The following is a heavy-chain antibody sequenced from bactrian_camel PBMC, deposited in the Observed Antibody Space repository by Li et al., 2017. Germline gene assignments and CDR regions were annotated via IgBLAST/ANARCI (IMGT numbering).Heavy chain of an antibody. CDR3: VTDLFPSY. V-gene: IGHV3S1*01. J-gene: IGHJ4*01. Sequence: HVQLVESGGGLVQPGRSLRLSCAASGFPFSSYAMARVRQAPGKGLEWVSYIDAAGSSTYYADSVRGRFTISRNNAKNTLYLEMNNLRSEDTALYYCVTDLFPSYWGQGTQVTVS. CDR1: GFPFSSYA. CDR2: IDAAGSST.